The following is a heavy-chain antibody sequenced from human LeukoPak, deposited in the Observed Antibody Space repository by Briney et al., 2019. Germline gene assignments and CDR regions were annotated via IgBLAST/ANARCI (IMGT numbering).Heavy chain of an antibody. CDR2: INWDENNT. J-gene: IGHJ4*02. CDR3: VKDLSSNWYSFDY. D-gene: IGHD6-13*01. V-gene: IGHV3-20*04. Sequence: GGSLRLSCAVSGGITADYGMSWVRHPDGKWLEWVCGINWDENNTNYAESVKGRFTISRDSAEKTLYLHMNSLRDDDTAVYYCVKDLSSNWYSFDYWGQGTLVTVSS. CDR1: GGITADYG.